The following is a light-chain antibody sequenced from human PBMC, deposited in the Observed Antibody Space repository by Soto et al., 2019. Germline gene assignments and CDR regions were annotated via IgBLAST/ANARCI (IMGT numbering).Light chain of an antibody. CDR3: QQYYSTPWT. CDR2: WAS. CDR1: QRVLYSSNRKKH. J-gene: IGKJ1*01. V-gene: IGKV4-1*01. Sequence: DIVMTQSPDSLAVSLGESATINCKSSQRVLYSSNRKKHLAWYQQKSGQPPKLLIYWASTRESGVPDRFRGSGSGTDFTLTISSLQAEDVAVYYCQQYYSTPWTFGQGTKVEIK.